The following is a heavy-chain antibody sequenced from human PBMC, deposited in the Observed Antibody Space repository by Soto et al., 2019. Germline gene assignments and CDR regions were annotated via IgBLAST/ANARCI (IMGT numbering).Heavy chain of an antibody. J-gene: IGHJ4*02. V-gene: IGHV1-69*13. CDR2: IIPIFGTA. CDR3: ARLFGSGNNWDY. D-gene: IGHD1-1*01. Sequence: ASVKVSCKASGGTFSSYAISWVRQAPGQGLEWMGGIIPIFGTANYAQKFQGRVTITADESTSTAYMELSSLRSEDTAVYYCARLFGSGNNWDYWGQGTLVTAPQ. CDR1: GGTFSSYA.